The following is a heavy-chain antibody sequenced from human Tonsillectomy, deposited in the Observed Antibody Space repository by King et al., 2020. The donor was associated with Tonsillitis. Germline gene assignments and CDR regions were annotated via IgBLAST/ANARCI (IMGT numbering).Heavy chain of an antibody. V-gene: IGHV3-21*01. J-gene: IGHJ4*02. D-gene: IGHD2-21*01. Sequence: EVQLVESGGGLVKPGGSLRLSCAASGFTFSSYSMNWVRQAPGKGLEWVSSISSSSSYIYYADSVKGRFTISRDNAKNSLYLQMNSLRAEDTAVYYCARVDSVTYCVGLSDYFDYWGQGTLVTVSS. CDR3: ARVDSVTYCVGLSDYFDY. CDR2: ISSSSSYI. CDR1: GFTFSSYS.